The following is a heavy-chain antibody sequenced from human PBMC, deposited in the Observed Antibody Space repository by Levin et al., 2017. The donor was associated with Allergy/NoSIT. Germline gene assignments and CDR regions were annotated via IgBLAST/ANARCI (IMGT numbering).Heavy chain of an antibody. V-gene: IGHV1-18*01. CDR2: ISPYNGNT. J-gene: IGHJ3*02. D-gene: IGHD2-8*01. CDR1: GYTFDFYG. Sequence: PGESLKISCKASGYTFDFYGLSWVRQAPGQGLEWMGWISPYNGNTNYAQQLQGRVTMTTDTSTSTAYMELRSLRSDDTAVYYRAGEMAETAADTFDIWGQGTMVTVSS. CDR3: AGEMAETAADTFDI.